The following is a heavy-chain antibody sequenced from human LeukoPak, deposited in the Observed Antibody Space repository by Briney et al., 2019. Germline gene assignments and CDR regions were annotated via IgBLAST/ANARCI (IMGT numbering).Heavy chain of an antibody. CDR2: INTNTGNP. CDR1: GYTFTSYA. Sequence: ASVKVSCKASGYTFTSYAMNWVRQAPGQGLEWMGWINTNTGNPTYAQGFTGRFVFSLDTSVSTAYLQISSLKAEDTAVYYCAREYSSSWYWDYYYYYMDVWGKGTTVTVSS. D-gene: IGHD6-13*01. J-gene: IGHJ6*03. CDR3: AREYSSSWYWDYYYYYMDV. V-gene: IGHV7-4-1*02.